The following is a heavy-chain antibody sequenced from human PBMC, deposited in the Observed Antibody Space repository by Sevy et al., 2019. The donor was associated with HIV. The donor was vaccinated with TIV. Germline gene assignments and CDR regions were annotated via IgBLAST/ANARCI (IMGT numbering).Heavy chain of an antibody. V-gene: IGHV3-53*01. CDR2: IYSGGYT. CDR1: GFTVSSNY. Sequence: GGSLRLSCAAFGFTVSSNYMSWVRQAPGKGLEWVSVIYSGGYTYYVDSVKGRFTISRDDAKNTLYLQMNNLRAEDTAVYYCATGGEDNWGQGTLVTVSS. J-gene: IGHJ4*02. CDR3: ATGGEDN.